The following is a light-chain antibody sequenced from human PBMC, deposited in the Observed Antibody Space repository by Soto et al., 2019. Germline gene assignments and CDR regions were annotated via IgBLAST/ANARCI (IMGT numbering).Light chain of an antibody. CDR2: DAS. CDR1: QSVSSY. V-gene: IGKV3-11*01. Sequence: EIVLTQSPATLSLSPGERATLSCRASQSVSSYLAWYQQKPGQAPRLLIYDASNRATGIPDRFSGSGSGTDFSLTISSLEPEEFAVYYCQQRSNWPPYTFGQGTKLEIK. J-gene: IGKJ2*01. CDR3: QQRSNWPPYT.